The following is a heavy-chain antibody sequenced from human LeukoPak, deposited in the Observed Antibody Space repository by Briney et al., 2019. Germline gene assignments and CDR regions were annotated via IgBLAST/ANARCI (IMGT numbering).Heavy chain of an antibody. CDR3: AKGVTAPDY. Sequence: GGSLRLSCAASGFTFSASGMHWVRQAPGKGLEWVAFMRYDGTTEYYADSVKGRFTISRDNSINTLYLQMNSLGAEDTAVYYCAKGVTAPDYWGQGTLVTVSS. CDR2: MRYDGTTE. J-gene: IGHJ4*02. D-gene: IGHD2-21*02. CDR1: GFTFSASG. V-gene: IGHV3-30*02.